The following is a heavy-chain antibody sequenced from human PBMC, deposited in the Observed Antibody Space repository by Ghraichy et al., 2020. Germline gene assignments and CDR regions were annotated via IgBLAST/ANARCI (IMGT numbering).Heavy chain of an antibody. CDR1: GGSISSGSYY. CDR3: ARGVSSSNWFDP. Sequence: SETLSLTCTVSGGSISSGSYYWSWIRQPAGKGLEWIGRIYTSGSTNYNPSLKSRVTISVDTSKNQFSLKLSSVTAADTAVYYCARGVSSSNWFDPWAREPWSPSPQ. CDR2: IYTSGST. J-gene: IGHJ5*02. D-gene: IGHD6-6*01. V-gene: IGHV4-61*02.